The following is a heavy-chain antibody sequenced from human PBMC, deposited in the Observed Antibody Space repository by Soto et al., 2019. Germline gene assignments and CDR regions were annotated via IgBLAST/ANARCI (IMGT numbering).Heavy chain of an antibody. CDR3: ARDLDFWSAYFDY. CDR1: GGSISSGGYS. D-gene: IGHD3-3*01. CDR2: LYNTGST. Sequence: SETLSLTCAVSGGSISSGGYSWSWIRQPPGKGLEWIGYLYNTGSTIYNPSLKSRVTISVDTSKNQFSLKMNSVTAADTAVYYCARDLDFWSAYFDYWGQGSLVTVS. V-gene: IGHV4-61*08. J-gene: IGHJ4*02.